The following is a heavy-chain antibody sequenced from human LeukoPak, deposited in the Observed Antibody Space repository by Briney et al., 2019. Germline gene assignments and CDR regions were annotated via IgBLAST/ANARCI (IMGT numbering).Heavy chain of an antibody. CDR3: ANSGSYYGRYFQH. CDR1: GGSFSGYY. D-gene: IGHD1-26*01. CDR2: INHSGST. Sequence: SETLSLTCAVYGGSFSGYYWSWIRQPPGKGLEWIGEINHSGSTNYNPSLKSRVTISVDTSKNQFSLKLSSVTAADTAVYYCANSGSYYGRYFQHWGQGTLVTVSS. J-gene: IGHJ1*01. V-gene: IGHV4-34*01.